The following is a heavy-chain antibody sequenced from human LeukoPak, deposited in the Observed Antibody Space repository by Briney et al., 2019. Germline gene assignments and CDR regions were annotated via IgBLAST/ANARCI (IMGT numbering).Heavy chain of an antibody. Sequence: GGSLRLSCVASGFTFENYAMHWVRKVPGKVLEWVSGISWNGGIIGYADSVKGRFTISRDSAKNSLYLQMNSLRVEDTALYYCAKGGLRLYFGQFHYWGQGTLVTVSS. CDR1: GFTFENYA. D-gene: IGHD3-10*01. CDR2: ISWNGGII. J-gene: IGHJ4*02. V-gene: IGHV3-9*01. CDR3: AKGGLRLYFGQFHY.